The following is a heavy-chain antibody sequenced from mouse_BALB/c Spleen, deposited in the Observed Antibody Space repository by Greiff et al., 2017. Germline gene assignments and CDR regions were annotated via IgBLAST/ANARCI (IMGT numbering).Heavy chain of an antibody. CDR3: TPSYYYGSSSAWFAY. J-gene: IGHJ3*01. V-gene: IGHV6-6*02. CDR2: IRLKSNNYAT. Sequence: EVKLQESGGGLVQPGGSMKLSCVASGFTFSNYWMNWVRQSPEKGLEWVAEIRLKSNNYATHYAESVKGRFTISRDDSKSSVYLQMNNLRAEDTGIYYCTPSYYYGSSSAWFAYWGQGTLVTVSA. D-gene: IGHD1-1*01. CDR1: GFTFSNYW.